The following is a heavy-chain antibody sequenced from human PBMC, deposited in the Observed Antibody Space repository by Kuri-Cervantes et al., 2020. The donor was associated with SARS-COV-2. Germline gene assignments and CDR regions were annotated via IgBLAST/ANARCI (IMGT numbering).Heavy chain of an antibody. V-gene: IGHV3-23*01. J-gene: IGHJ4*02. CDR1: GFTFSSYS. CDR3: AKDTRWLQSYTFDY. D-gene: IGHD5-24*01. Sequence: LSLTCAASGFTFSSYSMNWVRQAPGKGLEWVSAISASGGSPYYADSVKGRVTISRDNSKNTLYLQMNSLRADDTAVYYCAKDTRWLQSYTFDYWGQGTLVTVSS. CDR2: ISASGGSP.